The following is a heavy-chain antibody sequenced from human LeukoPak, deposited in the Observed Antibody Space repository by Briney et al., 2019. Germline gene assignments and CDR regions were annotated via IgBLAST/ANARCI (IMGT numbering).Heavy chain of an antibody. D-gene: IGHD6-13*01. J-gene: IGHJ4*02. CDR1: GFTFSGSA. Sequence: QSGGSLRLSCAASGFTFSGSAMHWVRQASGKGLEWVGRIRSKANSYATAYAASVKGRFTISRDDSKNTAYLQMNSLKTEDTAVYYCTPQTRIAAAGVHEDYWGQGTLVTVSS. V-gene: IGHV3-73*01. CDR3: TPQTRIAAAGVHEDY. CDR2: IRSKANSYAT.